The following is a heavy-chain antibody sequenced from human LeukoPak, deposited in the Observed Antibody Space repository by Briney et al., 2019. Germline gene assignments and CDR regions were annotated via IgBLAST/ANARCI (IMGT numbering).Heavy chain of an antibody. CDR1: GYTFTSYG. V-gene: IGHV1-2*02. J-gene: IGHJ5*02. Sequence: ASVKVSCKASGYTFTSYGISWVRQAPGQGLEWMGWINPNSGGTNYAQKFQGRVTMTRDTSISTAYMELSRLRSDDTAVYYCARAGYHHNWFDPWGQGTLVTVSS. CDR2: INPNSGGT. CDR3: ARAGYHHNWFDP. D-gene: IGHD6-13*01.